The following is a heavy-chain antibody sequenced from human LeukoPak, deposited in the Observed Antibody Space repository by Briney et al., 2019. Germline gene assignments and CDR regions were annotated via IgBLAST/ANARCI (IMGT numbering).Heavy chain of an antibody. CDR1: GFTFSSYD. J-gene: IGHJ4*02. D-gene: IGHD6-19*01. CDR2: ISYDGSNK. CDR3: ASAITAVAGDY. V-gene: IGHV3-30*04. Sequence: GGSLRLLCAASGFTFSSYDMLWVRQAPGKGLVWMAVISYDGSNKYYADSVKGRFTISRDNSKNTLYLQMNSLRAEDTAVYYCASAITAVAGDYWGQGTLVTVSS.